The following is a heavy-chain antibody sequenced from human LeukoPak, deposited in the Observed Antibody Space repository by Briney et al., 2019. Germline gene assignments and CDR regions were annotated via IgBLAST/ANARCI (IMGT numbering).Heavy chain of an antibody. CDR2: ISSSGSAI. V-gene: IGHV3-48*03. J-gene: IGHJ4*02. CDR1: GFTFSSYE. Sequence: GGSLRLSCAASGFTFSSYETNWVRQAPGKGLEWVSFISSSGSAIHYADSVRGRFTISRDNSKNSLYLQMSRLRAEDTAVYYCAREKLSFFDSSGYFAYWGQGTLVTVSS. D-gene: IGHD3-22*01. CDR3: AREKLSFFDSSGYFAY.